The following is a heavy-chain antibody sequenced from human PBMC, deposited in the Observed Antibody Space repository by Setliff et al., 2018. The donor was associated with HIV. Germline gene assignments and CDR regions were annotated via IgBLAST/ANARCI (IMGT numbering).Heavy chain of an antibody. CDR1: GFSINNYW. J-gene: IGHJ4*02. CDR2: IKPDGSQK. CDR3: ASRIFYKGIVDY. D-gene: IGHD2-8*01. Sequence: GGSLRLSCAASGFSINNYWMTWVRLAPGKGLEWVANIKPDGSQKNYVDTVKGRFSISRDNAKNSLYLQMNSLRAEDTAVYYCASRIFYKGIVDYWGQGTLVTVSS. V-gene: IGHV3-7*01.